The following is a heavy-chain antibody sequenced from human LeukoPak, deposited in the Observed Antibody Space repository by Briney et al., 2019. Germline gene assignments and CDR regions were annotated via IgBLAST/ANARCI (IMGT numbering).Heavy chain of an antibody. CDR1: GFTFSSYG. Sequence: GGSLRLSCAASGFTFSSYGMHWVRQAPGKGLEWVAVISYDGSNKYYADSVKGRFTISRDNSKNTLYLRMNSLRAEDTAVYYCAKDRYDSSGYYGSILGYWGQGTLVTVSS. J-gene: IGHJ4*02. D-gene: IGHD3-22*01. CDR3: AKDRYDSSGYYGSILGY. CDR2: ISYDGSNK. V-gene: IGHV3-30*18.